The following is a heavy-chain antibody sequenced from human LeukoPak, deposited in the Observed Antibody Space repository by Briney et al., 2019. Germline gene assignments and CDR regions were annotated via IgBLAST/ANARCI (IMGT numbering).Heavy chain of an antibody. CDR1: GDSVSSNSAS. CDR3: VRGRQVAPIYYYYYYMDV. Sequence: SQTLSLTCDISGDSVSSNSASWNWIRQSPSRGLEWLGRTYYSSKWYNDYALSVKSRITIYPDTSKNQFSLQLDSVTPEDTAVYYCVRGRQVAPIYYYYYYMDVWGKGTTVTVSS. J-gene: IGHJ6*03. V-gene: IGHV6-1*01. D-gene: IGHD2-15*01. CDR2: TYYSSKWYN.